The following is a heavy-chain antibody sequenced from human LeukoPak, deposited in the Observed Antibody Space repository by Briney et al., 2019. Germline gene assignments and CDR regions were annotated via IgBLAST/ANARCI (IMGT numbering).Heavy chain of an antibody. CDR3: ARMSDDFWSGYSNWFDP. CDR1: GGSISSSSYS. J-gene: IGHJ5*02. Sequence: SETLSLTCTVSGGSISSSSYSWGWIRQPPGKGLEWIGSIYYSGSTYYNPSLKSRVTISVDTSKNQFSLKLSSVTAADTAVYYCARMSDDFWSGYSNWFDPWGQGTLVTVSS. CDR2: IYYSGST. V-gene: IGHV4-39*01. D-gene: IGHD3-3*01.